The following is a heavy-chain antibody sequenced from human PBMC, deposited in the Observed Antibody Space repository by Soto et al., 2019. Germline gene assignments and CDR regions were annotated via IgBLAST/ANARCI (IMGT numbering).Heavy chain of an antibody. CDR2: IFYSGNT. V-gene: IGHV4-31*03. D-gene: IGHD5-12*01. Sequence: KPSETLSLTCTVSGGSINSGGHYWSCIRQRPGRGLEWIGSIFYSGNTYYNPSLKSRLTISVDTSKNQFSLRLSSVTAADTAVYYCARASGYSYGHLDSWGQGTLVTVSS. CDR1: GGSINSGGHY. J-gene: IGHJ4*02. CDR3: ARASGYSYGHLDS.